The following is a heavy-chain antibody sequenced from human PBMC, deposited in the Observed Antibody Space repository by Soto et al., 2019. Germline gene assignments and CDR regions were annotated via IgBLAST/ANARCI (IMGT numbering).Heavy chain of an antibody. CDR2: IYQSGST. J-gene: IGHJ5*02. V-gene: IGHV4-30-2*01. CDR3: ASRPPYYYGSGSYGVDP. CDR1: GGSISSGGYS. Sequence: QLQLQESGSGLVKPSQTLSLTCAVSGGSISSGGYSWSWIRQPPGKGLECIGYIYQSGSTYYNPSLNSRVTVSVDMSKNQFSLKLSSVTAADTAVYYCASRPPYYYGSGSYGVDPWGQGTLVTVSS. D-gene: IGHD3-10*01.